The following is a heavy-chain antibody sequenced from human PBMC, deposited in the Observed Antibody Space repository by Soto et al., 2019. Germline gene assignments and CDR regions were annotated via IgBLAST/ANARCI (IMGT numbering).Heavy chain of an antibody. CDR2: IFANRHT. CDR3: VASLAASGLNWLDP. D-gene: IGHD6-13*01. V-gene: IGHV4-4*07. CDR1: GGSISEKY. Sequence: SETLSLTCIVSGGSISEKYWNWVRQPPGKGLEWIGLIFANRHTDYNPSLKSRVTMSVDASKNQFSLRLTSMTAADTAVYYCVASLAASGLNWLDPWGRGTLVTVSS. J-gene: IGHJ5*02.